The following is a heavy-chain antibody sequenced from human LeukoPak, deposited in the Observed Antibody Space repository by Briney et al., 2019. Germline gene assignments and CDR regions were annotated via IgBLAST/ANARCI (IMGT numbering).Heavy chain of an antibody. CDR2: IYYSGST. D-gene: IGHD3-9*01. CDR3: AGRSTVRYFDWLPHPFFDY. J-gene: IGHJ4*02. V-gene: IGHV4-59*01. Sequence: SETLSLTWTVSGGSISSYYWSWVRQPPGKGLEWIGYIYYSGSTNYNPSLTSRVTISVDTSKNQFSLKLSSVTAADTAVYHCAGRSTVRYFDWLPHPFFDYWGQGTLVTVSS. CDR1: GGSISSYY.